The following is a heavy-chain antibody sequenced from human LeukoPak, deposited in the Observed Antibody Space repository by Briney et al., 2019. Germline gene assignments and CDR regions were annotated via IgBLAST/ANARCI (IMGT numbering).Heavy chain of an antibody. J-gene: IGHJ4*02. CDR2: INPNSGGT. Sequence: ASVKVSCKASGYTFTDYYIHWVRQAPGQGLEGMGWINPNSGGTNYAQKFQGRVTMTRDTSIATTYMDLSSLMSDDTAVYYCARGHDNTGYNYFDYWGQGTLVTVSS. CDR3: ARGHDNTGYNYFDY. V-gene: IGHV1-2*02. D-gene: IGHD3-9*01. CDR1: GYTFTDYY.